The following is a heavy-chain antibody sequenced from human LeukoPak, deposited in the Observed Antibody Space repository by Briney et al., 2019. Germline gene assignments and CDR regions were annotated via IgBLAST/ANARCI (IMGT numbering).Heavy chain of an antibody. V-gene: IGHV3-30*14. J-gene: IGHJ3*01. CDR2: IYGGSST. D-gene: IGHD2-15*01. Sequence: PGRSLRLSCAASGFTFSSYAMHWVRQAPGKGLEWVSVIYGGSSTYNADSVKGRFTISRDNSKNTLFLQMNSLRAEDTAVYYCARASKVEAFDVWGQGTMVTVSS. CDR3: ARASKVEAFDV. CDR1: GFTFSSYA.